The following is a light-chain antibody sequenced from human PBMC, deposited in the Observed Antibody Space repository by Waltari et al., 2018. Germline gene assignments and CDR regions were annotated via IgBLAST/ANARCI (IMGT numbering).Light chain of an antibody. Sequence: SYLLTPPPSVSVAPGDTARLTCWGHNICSKILHWYQQEPGQAPILVIYYNNDRPSGIPERFSGSNSGNTATLTISRVDAGDEADYYCQVWDSDSDHVVFGGGTKLAVL. CDR3: QVWDSDSDHVV. J-gene: IGLJ2*01. CDR1: NICSKI. V-gene: IGLV3-21*01. CDR2: YNN.